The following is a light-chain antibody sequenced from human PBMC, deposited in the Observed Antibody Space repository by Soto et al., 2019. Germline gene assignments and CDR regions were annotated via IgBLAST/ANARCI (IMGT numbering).Light chain of an antibody. CDR2: DVS. Sequence: QSVLTQPRSVSGSPGQSVTISCTGTSSDVGGYNYVSWYQQYPGKAPKLMIYDVSERPSGVPDRLSGSKSGNTASLAISGLQSEDEADYYCAAWDDSLNGLWVFGGGTKLTVL. J-gene: IGLJ3*02. CDR1: SSDVGGYNY. V-gene: IGLV2-11*01. CDR3: AAWDDSLNGLWV.